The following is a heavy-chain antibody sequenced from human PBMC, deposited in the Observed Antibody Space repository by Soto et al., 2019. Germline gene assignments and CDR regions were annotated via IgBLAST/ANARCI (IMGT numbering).Heavy chain of an antibody. J-gene: IGHJ6*02. CDR1: GGTFSSYA. CDR2: IIPIFGTA. Sequence: QVQLVQSGAEVKKPGSSVKVSCKASGGTFSSYAISWVRQAPGQGLEWMGGIIPIFGTANYAQKFQGRVTINADESTSTAYMELSSLRSEDTAVYYCARDWGSITTEAYYYYGMDVWGQGTTVTVSS. CDR3: ARDWGSITTEAYYYYGMDV. V-gene: IGHV1-69*01. D-gene: IGHD3-3*01.